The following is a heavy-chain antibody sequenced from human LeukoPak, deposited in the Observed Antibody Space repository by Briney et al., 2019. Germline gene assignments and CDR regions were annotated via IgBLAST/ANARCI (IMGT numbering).Heavy chain of an antibody. D-gene: IGHD1-26*01. V-gene: IGHV3-30-3*01. CDR2: ISDDGNKK. CDR3: GRDISGSKCDY. CDR1: GFTFISYT. Sequence: GGCLRLSCAASGFTFISYTMQWFRQAPGKGLEWVAVISDDGNKKYYADSVKGRFTISRDNSKNTLFLQMNSLRAKDTPVYYCGRDISGSKCDYWGQGTLVTVSS. J-gene: IGHJ4*02.